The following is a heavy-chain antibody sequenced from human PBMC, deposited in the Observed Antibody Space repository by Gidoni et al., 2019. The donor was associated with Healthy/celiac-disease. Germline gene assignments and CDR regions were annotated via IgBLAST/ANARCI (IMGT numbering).Heavy chain of an antibody. V-gene: IGHV2-5*02. Sequence: QITLKESGPTLVKPTQTLTLTCTFSGFSLSTSGVGVGWIRQPPGKALECLALIYWDDDKRYSPSLKSRLTITKDTSKNQLVLTMTNMDPVDTATYYCARPSTEGQWLSSWFDPWGQGTLVTVSS. CDR3: ARPSTEGQWLSSWFDP. CDR2: IYWDDDK. CDR1: GFSLSTSGVG. D-gene: IGHD6-19*01. J-gene: IGHJ5*02.